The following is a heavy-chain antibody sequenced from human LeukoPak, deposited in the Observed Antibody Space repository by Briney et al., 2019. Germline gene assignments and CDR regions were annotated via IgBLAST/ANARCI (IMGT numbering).Heavy chain of an antibody. CDR2: INSDGNSI. CDR1: GFSISGHW. D-gene: IGHD3-9*01. J-gene: IGHJ4*02. CDR3: AREDTSLVASSRLED. V-gene: IGHV3-74*01. Sequence: GGSLRLSCAASGFSISGHWMHWVRQGPGKGLVWASRINSDGNSIDYADSVKGRFTISRDNANNMVYLQMNSLRAEDTAIYYCAREDTSLVASSRLEDWGQGTLVRVSS.